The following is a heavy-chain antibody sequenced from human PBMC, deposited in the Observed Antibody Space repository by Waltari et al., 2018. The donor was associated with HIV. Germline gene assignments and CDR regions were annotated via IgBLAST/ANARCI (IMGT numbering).Heavy chain of an antibody. CDR1: GFTFSTFW. V-gene: IGHV3-7*01. Sequence: EVKLLESGGGLVQPGGSLRLSCAASGFTFSTFWMSWVRPAPGKGLEWLANIKQDGSEKYYVDSVKGRFTISRDNAKNSLYLQMNSLRAEDTAVYYCASPSIRAGMDVWGQGTTVTVSS. J-gene: IGHJ6*02. CDR2: IKQDGSEK. CDR3: ASPSIRAGMDV. D-gene: IGHD2-2*02.